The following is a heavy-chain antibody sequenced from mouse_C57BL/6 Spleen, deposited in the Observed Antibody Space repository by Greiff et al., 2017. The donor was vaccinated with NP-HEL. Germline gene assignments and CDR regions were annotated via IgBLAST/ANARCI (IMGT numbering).Heavy chain of an antibody. CDR3: AREGDYFSWFAY. CDR2: IDPSDSET. Sequence: QVQLKQPGAELVRPGSSVKLSCKASGYTFTSYWMHWVKQRPIQGLEWIGNIDPSDSETHYNQKFKDKATLTVDKSSSTAYMQLSSLTSEDSAVYYCAREGDYFSWFAYWGQGTLVTVSA. CDR1: GYTFTSYW. V-gene: IGHV1-52*01. J-gene: IGHJ3*01. D-gene: IGHD1-1*02.